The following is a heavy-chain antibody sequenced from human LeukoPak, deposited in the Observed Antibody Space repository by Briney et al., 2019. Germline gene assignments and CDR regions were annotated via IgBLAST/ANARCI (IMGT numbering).Heavy chain of an antibody. Sequence: SETLSLTCTVSGGSISSYCWSWIRQPPGKGLDWIGYIYYSGSTNYNPSLKSRVTISLDTSKNQFSLKLSSVTAADTAVYYCARGSRYSSSWYFGYWGQGTLVTVSS. CDR2: IYYSGST. J-gene: IGHJ4*02. D-gene: IGHD6-13*01. CDR3: ARGSRYSSSWYFGY. V-gene: IGHV4-59*01. CDR1: GGSISSYC.